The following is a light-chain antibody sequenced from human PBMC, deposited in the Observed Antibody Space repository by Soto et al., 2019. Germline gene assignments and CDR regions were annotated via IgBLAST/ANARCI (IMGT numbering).Light chain of an antibody. CDR1: SSDVGGYNY. Sequence: QSALPQPASVSGSPGQSITISCTGTSSDVGGYNYVSWYQHHPGKAPKLIISDVSNRPSGVSNRFSGSKSGNTASLTISGLQAEDEADYYCSSYTTSSTQVFGGGTQLTVL. J-gene: IGLJ2*01. CDR2: DVS. CDR3: SSYTTSSTQV. V-gene: IGLV2-14*01.